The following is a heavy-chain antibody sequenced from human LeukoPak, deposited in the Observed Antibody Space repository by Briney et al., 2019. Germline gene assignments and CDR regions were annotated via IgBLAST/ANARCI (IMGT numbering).Heavy chain of an antibody. D-gene: IGHD3-3*01. CDR3: AKDAYYDFWSGYSYKDY. V-gene: IGHV3-53*01. J-gene: IGHJ4*02. Sequence: GGSLRLSCVASGFTVSSNYLSWVRQGPGKGLEWVSVIYSGGSTYYADSVKGRFTISRDISENTLYLQMNSLGAEDTAVYYCAKDAYYDFWSGYSYKDYWGQGTLVTVSS. CDR1: GFTVSSNY. CDR2: IYSGGST.